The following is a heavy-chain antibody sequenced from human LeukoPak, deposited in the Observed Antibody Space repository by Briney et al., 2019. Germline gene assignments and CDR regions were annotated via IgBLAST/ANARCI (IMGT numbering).Heavy chain of an antibody. D-gene: IGHD5-18*01. CDR3: ARDTHRYADHFDY. J-gene: IGHJ4*02. CDR2: ISGYNGNT. CDR1: GYTFSSYG. Sequence: ASVKVSCKASGYTFSSYGITWVRQAPGQGLEWMGWISGYNGNTNYAQNLQGRVTMTTDTSTSTAYMELRSLRSDDTAVYYCARDTHRYADHFDYWGQGTLVTVSS. V-gene: IGHV1-18*01.